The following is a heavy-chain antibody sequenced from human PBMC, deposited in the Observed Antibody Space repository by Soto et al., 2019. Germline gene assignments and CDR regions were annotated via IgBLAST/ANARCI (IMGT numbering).Heavy chain of an antibody. CDR1: GFTFSSYA. J-gene: IGHJ4*02. CDR3: ARGTSYYYDSSGYYPY. Sequence: GGSLRLSCAASGFTFSSYAMHWVRQAPGKGLEWVAVISYDGSNKYYADSVKGRFTISRDNSKNTLYLQMNSLRAEDTAVYYCARGTSYYYDSSGYYPYWGQGTLVTVSS. D-gene: IGHD3-22*01. V-gene: IGHV3-30-3*01. CDR2: ISYDGSNK.